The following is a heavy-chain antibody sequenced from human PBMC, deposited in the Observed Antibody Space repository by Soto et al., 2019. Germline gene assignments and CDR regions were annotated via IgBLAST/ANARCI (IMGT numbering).Heavy chain of an antibody. J-gene: IGHJ6*03. CDR2: ISSSGSTI. Sequence: QVQLVESGGGLVKPGGSLRLSCAASGFTFSDYYMSWIRQAPGKGLEWVSHISSSGSTIYYADSVQGRFTISRDNAKNPLYLQMNRLRAEDTAVYYCARVGDEWGYYYNMDVWGKGTTVTVSS. D-gene: IGHD3-16*01. CDR3: ARVGDEWGYYYNMDV. V-gene: IGHV3-11*01. CDR1: GFTFSDYY.